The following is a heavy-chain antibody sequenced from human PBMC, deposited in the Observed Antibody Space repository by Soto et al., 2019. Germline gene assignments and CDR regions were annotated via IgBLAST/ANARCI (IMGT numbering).Heavy chain of an antibody. Sequence: LSLTCAVSGGSISSINWWSWVLQPPGKGLYWIGEIYHSGSTNYNPSLKSLVTISLDKSKNHFSLNLSSVTAAHTAVYYCARARGRSWYSHANWFDPWGQGTLVTVSS. V-gene: IGHV4-4*02. D-gene: IGHD6-13*01. CDR3: ARARGRSWYSHANWFDP. CDR1: GGSISSINW. CDR2: IYHSGST. J-gene: IGHJ5*02.